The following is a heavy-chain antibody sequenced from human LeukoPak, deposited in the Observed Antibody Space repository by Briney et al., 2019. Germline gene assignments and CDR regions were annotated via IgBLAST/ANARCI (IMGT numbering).Heavy chain of an antibody. V-gene: IGHV3-33*01. CDR3: ARGYYDSSGYYLDY. CDR2: IWYDGSNK. Sequence: GGSLRLSCAASGFTFSSYGMHWVRQAPGKGLEGVAVIWYDGSNKYYADSVKGRFTISRDNSKNTLYLQMNSLRAEDTAVYYCARGYYDSSGYYLDYWGQGTLVTVSS. D-gene: IGHD3-22*01. J-gene: IGHJ4*02. CDR1: GFTFSSYG.